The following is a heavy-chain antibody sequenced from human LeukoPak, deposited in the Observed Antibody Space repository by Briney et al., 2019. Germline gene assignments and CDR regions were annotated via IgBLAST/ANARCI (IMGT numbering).Heavy chain of an antibody. Sequence: PGGSLRLSCAASGFTFSSYGMHWVRQAPGKGLEWVAVIWYDGSNKYYADSVKGRFAISRDNSKNTLYLQMNSLRAEDTAVYYCAKDIVVVVAATRAYYYYYGMDVWGQGTTVTVSS. D-gene: IGHD2-15*01. V-gene: IGHV3-30*02. CDR2: IWYDGSNK. J-gene: IGHJ6*02. CDR1: GFTFSSYG. CDR3: AKDIVVVVAATRAYYYYYGMDV.